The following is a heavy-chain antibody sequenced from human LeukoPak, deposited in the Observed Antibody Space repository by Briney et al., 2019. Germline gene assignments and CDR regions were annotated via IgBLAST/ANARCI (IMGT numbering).Heavy chain of an antibody. D-gene: IGHD2-15*01. V-gene: IGHV3-23*01. CDR2: LSRGGSTT. J-gene: IGHJ4*02. Sequence: GGSLRLSCAGTGFAFNMFAIDWVRQAPGQGLEWVSGLSRGGSTTNYADSVKGRFTISRDKSQNSVFLQLNSLRPEDTAVYYCARPQRIRHCSEGVCTEGYYFDYWGQGTLVTVSS. CDR1: GFAFNMFA. CDR3: ARPQRIRHCSEGVCTEGYYFDY.